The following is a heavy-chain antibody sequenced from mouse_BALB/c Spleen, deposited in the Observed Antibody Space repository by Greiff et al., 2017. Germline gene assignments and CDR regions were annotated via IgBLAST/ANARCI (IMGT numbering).Heavy chain of an antibody. CDR3: ARDQSWYFDV. J-gene: IGHJ1*01. V-gene: IGHV7-3*02. CDR2: IRNKANGYTT. CDR1: GFTFTDYY. Sequence: EVKLMESGGGLVQPGGSLRLSCATSGFTFTDYYMSWVRQPPGKALEWLGFIRNKANGYTTEYSASVKGRFTISRDNSQSILYLQMNTLRAEDSATYYCARDQSWYFDVWGAGTTVTVSS.